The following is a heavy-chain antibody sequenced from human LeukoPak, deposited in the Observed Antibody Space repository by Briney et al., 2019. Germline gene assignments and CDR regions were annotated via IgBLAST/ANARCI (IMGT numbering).Heavy chain of an antibody. V-gene: IGHV4-61*01. CDR1: GGSISSSSYY. J-gene: IGHJ5*02. CDR2: IYYSGST. CDR3: ARRLALYLFDP. Sequence: PSETLSLTCTVSGGSISSSSYYWSWIRQPPGKGLEWIGYIYYSGSTNYNPSLKSRVTISVDTSKNQFSLKLSSVTAADTAVYYCARRLALYLFDPWGQGTLVTVSS. D-gene: IGHD2-2*02.